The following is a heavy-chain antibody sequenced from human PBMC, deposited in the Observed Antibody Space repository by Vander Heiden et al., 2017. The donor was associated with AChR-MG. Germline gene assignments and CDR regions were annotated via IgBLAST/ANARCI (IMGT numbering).Heavy chain of an antibody. Sequence: EVQLVESGGDLVQPGRSLRRACTSSGFSFGAYVIPWVRQAPGKGLDWLGFIRKRSYGGTTEYAASVNGRFSISRDDSKGIAYLQMNNLKSDDTAVYYCSRLYGDPSAFDLWGHGTLVTVSS. CDR3: SRLYGDPSAFDL. J-gene: IGHJ4*01. D-gene: IGHD4-17*01. CDR2: IRKRSYGGTT. V-gene: IGHV3-49*04. CDR1: GFSFGAYV.